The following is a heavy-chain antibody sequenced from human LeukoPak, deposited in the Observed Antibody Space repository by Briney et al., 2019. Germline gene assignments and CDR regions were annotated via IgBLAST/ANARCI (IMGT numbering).Heavy chain of an antibody. V-gene: IGHV3-21*01. D-gene: IGHD4-23*01. Sequence: GGSLRLSCAASGFNFDDFAMHWVRQAPGKGLEWVSSISSSSSYIYYADSVKGRFTISRDNAKNSLYLQMNSLRAEDTAVYFCARDYGGSSPFDYWGQGTLVTVSS. CDR2: ISSSSSYI. J-gene: IGHJ4*02. CDR1: GFNFDDFA. CDR3: ARDYGGSSPFDY.